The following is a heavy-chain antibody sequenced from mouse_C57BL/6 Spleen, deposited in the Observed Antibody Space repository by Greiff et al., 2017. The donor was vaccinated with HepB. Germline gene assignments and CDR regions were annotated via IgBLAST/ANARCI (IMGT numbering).Heavy chain of an antibody. CDR1: GYTFTSYW. D-gene: IGHD4-1*01. Sequence: VKLQQPGAELVKPGASVKLSCKASGYTFTSYWMHWVKQRPGQGLEWIGMIHPNSGSTNYNEKFKSKATLTVDKSSSTAYMQLSSLTSEDSAVYYCARRFKLGAFDYWGQGTTLTVSS. CDR2: IHPNSGST. CDR3: ARRFKLGAFDY. J-gene: IGHJ2*01. V-gene: IGHV1-64*01.